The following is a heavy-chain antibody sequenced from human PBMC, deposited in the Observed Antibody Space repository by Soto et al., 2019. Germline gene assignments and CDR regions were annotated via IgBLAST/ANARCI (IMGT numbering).Heavy chain of an antibody. V-gene: IGHV3-74*01. Sequence: GGSLRLSCAASGFSLSGYWMHWVRQVPGKELVWVSRIKSDAFTIDYADSVKGRFTVSRDNANNMLYLQMNSLRADDMAVYYCARDSDYDVGAFDFWGQGTMVTVSS. CDR3: ARDSDYDVGAFDF. J-gene: IGHJ3*01. D-gene: IGHD3-22*01. CDR1: GFSLSGYW. CDR2: IKSDAFTI.